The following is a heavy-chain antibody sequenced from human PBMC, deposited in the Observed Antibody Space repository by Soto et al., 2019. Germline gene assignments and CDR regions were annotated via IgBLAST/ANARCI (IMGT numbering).Heavy chain of an antibody. Sequence: ASVKVSCKASGYTFTSYYMHWVRRAPGQGPEWMGIINPSGGSTSYAQKFQGRVTMTRDTSTSTVYMELSSLRSEDTAVYYCASVPTQCRDGYNTPHYFDYWGQGTLVTVSS. J-gene: IGHJ4*02. D-gene: IGHD5-12*01. V-gene: IGHV1-46*01. CDR1: GYTFTSYY. CDR3: ASVPTQCRDGYNTPHYFDY. CDR2: INPSGGST.